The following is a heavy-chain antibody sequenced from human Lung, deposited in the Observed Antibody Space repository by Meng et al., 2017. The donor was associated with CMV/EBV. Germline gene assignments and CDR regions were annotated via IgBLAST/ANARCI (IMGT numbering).Heavy chain of an antibody. CDR3: ARDLEYCGSTTCYEDCFDP. D-gene: IGHD2-2*01. CDR2: ISPYDGDT. CDR1: FTAGG. J-gene: IGHJ5*02. Sequence: FTAGGISWVRQARGQGLEWLGWISPYDGDTNYARKLQGRVTMTTDTSTTTAYMELRSLRSDDTAVYYCARDLEYCGSTTCYEDCFDPWGQGTLVTVSS. V-gene: IGHV1-18*01.